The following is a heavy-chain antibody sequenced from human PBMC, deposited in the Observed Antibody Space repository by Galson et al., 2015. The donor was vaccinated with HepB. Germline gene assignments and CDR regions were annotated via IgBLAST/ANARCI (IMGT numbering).Heavy chain of an antibody. CDR2: IYPGDSET. CDR3: ARGTDFLSGHHIEF. D-gene: IGHD3-3*01. V-gene: IGHV5-51*03. J-gene: IGHJ4*02. Sequence: QSGAEVKKPGESLKISCEGSEYSFTSYWIGWVRQTPGKGMEWIGIIYPGDSETKYSPSFQGHITISADKSINTAYLQWSSLQASGSAMYHCARGTDFLSGHHIEFWGQGTLVTVSS. CDR1: EYSFTSYW.